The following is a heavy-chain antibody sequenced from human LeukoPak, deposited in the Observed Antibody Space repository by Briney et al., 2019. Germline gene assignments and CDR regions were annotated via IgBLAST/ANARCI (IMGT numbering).Heavy chain of an antibody. CDR2: IYSSGST. Sequence: SETLSLTCTVSGGSITSHYWSWIRQPAGKGLERIGRIYSSGSTNYNPSLKSRITMSVDTSKNQFSLKLSSVTAADTALYYCARSIAAAGWNWFDPWGQGTLVTVSS. CDR3: ARSIAAAGWNWFDP. CDR1: GGSITSHY. D-gene: IGHD6-13*01. J-gene: IGHJ5*02. V-gene: IGHV4-4*07.